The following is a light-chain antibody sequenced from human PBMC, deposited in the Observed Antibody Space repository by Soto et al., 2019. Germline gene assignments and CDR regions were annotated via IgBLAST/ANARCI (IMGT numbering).Light chain of an antibody. CDR3: SSYTTSSTLV. J-gene: IGLJ2*01. V-gene: IGLV2-14*01. Sequence: QSALTQPASVSGSPGQSITISCSGTSSAVGVYNYVSWYQHHPGKAPKLMIFEVSNRPSGVSNRFSGSKSGNTASLTISGLQAEDEADYYCSSYTTSSTLVFGGGTKLTVL. CDR2: EVS. CDR1: SSAVGVYNY.